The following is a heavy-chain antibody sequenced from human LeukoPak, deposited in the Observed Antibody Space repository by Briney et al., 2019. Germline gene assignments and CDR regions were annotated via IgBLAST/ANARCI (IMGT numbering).Heavy chain of an antibody. Sequence: PSETLALTCVVSGSSISSGSYSWSWTRQPPGKGLEWIGYISHSGSTYYNPSLKSRVTISIDKSKNRFSLELTSVTAADTAVYYCARYSSTWPYWYFDLWGRGILVTVSS. CDR3: ARYSSTWPYWYFDL. CDR1: GSSISSGSYS. V-gene: IGHV4-30-2*01. D-gene: IGHD6-13*01. J-gene: IGHJ2*01. CDR2: ISHSGST.